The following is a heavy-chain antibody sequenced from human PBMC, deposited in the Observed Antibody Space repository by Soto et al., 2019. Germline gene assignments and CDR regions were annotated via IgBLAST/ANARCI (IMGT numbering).Heavy chain of an antibody. CDR3: AREGTVVPAAFDI. J-gene: IGHJ3*02. D-gene: IGHD4-17*01. Sequence: QLQLQESGSGLVKPSQTLSLTCAVSGGSISSGGYSWSWIRQPPGKGLEWIGYIYHSGSTNYNPSLKSRVTISVDRSKNQFSLKLSSVTAADTAVYYCAREGTVVPAAFDIWGQGTMVTVSS. CDR2: IYHSGST. CDR1: GGSISSGGYS. V-gene: IGHV4-30-2*01.